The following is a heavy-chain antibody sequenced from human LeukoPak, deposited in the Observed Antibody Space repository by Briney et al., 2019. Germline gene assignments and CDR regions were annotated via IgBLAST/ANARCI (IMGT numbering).Heavy chain of an antibody. J-gene: IGHJ4*02. V-gene: IGHV3-23*01. D-gene: IGHD6-19*01. CDR2: ISGSGDST. Sequence: GGSLRRSCAASGFTLSSYAMSWVRQAPGKGLEWVSAISGSGDSTYYADSVQGRFTISRDNFKNTLYLQMNSLRAEDTAVYYCAKDKSQWLVGTLSYWGQGTMVTVSS. CDR1: GFTLSSYA. CDR3: AKDKSQWLVGTLSY.